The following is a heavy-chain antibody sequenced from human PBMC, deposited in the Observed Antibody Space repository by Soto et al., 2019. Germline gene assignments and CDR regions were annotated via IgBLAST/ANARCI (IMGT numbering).Heavy chain of an antibody. J-gene: IGHJ4*02. V-gene: IGHV3-23*01. D-gene: IGHD3-10*01. CDR2: ISGSGDNT. CDR1: GGSISSADYY. Sequence: ETLSLTCTVSGGSISSADYYWSWVRQPPGKGLEWVSGISGSGDNTYYADSVKGRFTISRDNSKSTLYLQMNSLRAEDTAVYYCAKDSDTKRGPDYWGQGTLVTVPQ. CDR3: AKDSDTKRGPDY.